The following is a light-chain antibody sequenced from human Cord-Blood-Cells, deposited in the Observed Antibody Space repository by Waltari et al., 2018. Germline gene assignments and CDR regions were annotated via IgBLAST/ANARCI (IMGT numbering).Light chain of an antibody. CDR2: AAS. CDR1: QGISSY. J-gene: IGKJ1*01. CDR3: QQYYSYPRT. Sequence: AIRMTQSPSSFSASTGDRVTITCRASQGISSYLAWYQQKPGKAPKLLTYAASTLQSWVPSRFSGSGSWTDFTLTISCLQSEDFATYYCQQYYSYPRTFGQGTKVEIK. V-gene: IGKV1-8*01.